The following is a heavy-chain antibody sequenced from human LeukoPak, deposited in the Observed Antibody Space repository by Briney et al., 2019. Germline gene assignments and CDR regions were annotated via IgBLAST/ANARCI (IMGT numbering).Heavy chain of an antibody. D-gene: IGHD6-6*01. CDR2: IYYSGST. CDR1: GGSVSSYY. V-gene: IGHV4-59*02. CDR3: ARGGAARLHFQN. J-gene: IGHJ1*01. Sequence: SETLSLTCTVSGGSVSSYYWSWIRQPPGKGLEWIGYIYYSGSTNYNPSLQSRVTISVDTSKNQFSLNLNSVTAADTAVYYCARGGAARLHFQNWGQGTLVTVSS.